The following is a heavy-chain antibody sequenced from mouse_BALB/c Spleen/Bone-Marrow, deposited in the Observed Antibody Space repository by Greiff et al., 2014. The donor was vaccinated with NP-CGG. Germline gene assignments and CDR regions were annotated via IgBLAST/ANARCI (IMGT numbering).Heavy chain of an antibody. CDR3: ARYSYGSRGYYLDY. Sequence: VQLQQPGAELVKPGASVKLSCTASGFNIKDTYMHWVKQRPEQGLEWIGRVDPANGSTKYDPKFQGKATITADTSSNTAYLQLSSLTSEDTAVYYCARYSYGSRGYYLDYWGQGTTLTVSS. D-gene: IGHD1-1*01. J-gene: IGHJ2*01. V-gene: IGHV14-3*02. CDR1: GFNIKDTY. CDR2: VDPANGST.